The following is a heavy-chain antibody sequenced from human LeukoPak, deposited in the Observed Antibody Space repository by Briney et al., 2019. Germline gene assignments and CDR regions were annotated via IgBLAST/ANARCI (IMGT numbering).Heavy chain of an antibody. V-gene: IGHV3-13*01. Sequence: SVKGRFTISRENAKNSLYLQMNSLRAGDTAVYYCARGNSGWYGHWGQGTLVTVSS. CDR3: ARGNSGWYGH. J-gene: IGHJ4*02. D-gene: IGHD6-19*01.